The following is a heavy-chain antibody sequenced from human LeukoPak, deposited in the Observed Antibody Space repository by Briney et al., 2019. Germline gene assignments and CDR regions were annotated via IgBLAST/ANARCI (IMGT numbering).Heavy chain of an antibody. CDR1: GFTFDDFA. D-gene: IGHD4-17*01. CDR3: ARVNYGDYVT. J-gene: IGHJ5*02. Sequence: GGSLRLSCAASGFTFDDFAMHWIRQVPGKGLEWVSGIRWNSGRIDYADSVKGRFTISRDNAKNSLDLQMNSLRAEDTAVYYCARVNYGDYVTWGQGTLVTVSS. V-gene: IGHV3-9*01. CDR2: IRWNSGRI.